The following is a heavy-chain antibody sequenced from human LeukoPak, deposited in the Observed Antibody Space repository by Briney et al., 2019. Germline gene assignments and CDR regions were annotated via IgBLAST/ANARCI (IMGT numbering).Heavy chain of an antibody. CDR1: GYTFTSYG. Sequence: GASVKVSCKASGYTFTSYGISWVRQAPGQGLEWMGWISAYNGNTNYAQKFQGRVTMTRDTSISTAYMELSRLRSDDTAVYYCARADKNWGKSYYWGQGTLVTVSS. J-gene: IGHJ4*02. CDR3: ARADKNWGKSYY. CDR2: ISAYNGNT. D-gene: IGHD7-27*01. V-gene: IGHV1-18*01.